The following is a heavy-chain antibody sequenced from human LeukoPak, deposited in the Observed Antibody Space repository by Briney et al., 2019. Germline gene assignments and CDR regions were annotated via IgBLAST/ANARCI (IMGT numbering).Heavy chain of an antibody. D-gene: IGHD2-2*01. CDR1: GGSISSYY. Sequence: SETLSLTCTVSGGSISSYYWSWIRQPPGKGLEWIGYIYTSGSTNYNPSLKSRVTISVDTSKNQFSLKLSSVTAADTAVYYCARRSAGCSSTSCYRSAGAFDYWGQGTLVTVSS. V-gene: IGHV4-4*09. CDR3: ARRSAGCSSTSCYRSAGAFDY. J-gene: IGHJ4*02. CDR2: IYTSGST.